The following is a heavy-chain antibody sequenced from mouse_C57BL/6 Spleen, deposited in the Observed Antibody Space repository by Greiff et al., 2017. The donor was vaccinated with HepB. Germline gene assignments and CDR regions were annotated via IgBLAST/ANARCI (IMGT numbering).Heavy chain of an antibody. CDR2: ISSGGDYI. D-gene: IGHD2-1*01. V-gene: IGHV5-9-1*02. J-gene: IGHJ1*03. Sequence: EVKLVESGEGLVKPGGSLKLSCAASGFTFSSYAMSWVRQTPEKRLEWVAYISSGGDYIYYADTVKGRFTISRDNARNTLYLQMSSLKSEDTAMYYCTRDGGNYWYFDVGGTGTTVTVSS. CDR1: GFTFSSYA. CDR3: TRDGGNYWYFDV.